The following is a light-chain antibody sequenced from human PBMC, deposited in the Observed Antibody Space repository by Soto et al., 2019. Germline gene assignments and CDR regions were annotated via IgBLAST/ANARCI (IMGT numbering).Light chain of an antibody. CDR1: QSVSSY. CDR3: RQRSNWPLT. CDR2: DAS. V-gene: IGKV3-11*01. J-gene: IGKJ1*01. Sequence: DIVLTQSPATLSSSPRERATLSCRASQSVSSYLAWYQQKPGQAPRLLIYDASNRATGIPARFSGSGSGTDFTLTISSLEPEDFAVYYCRQRSNWPLTFGQGTKVDIK.